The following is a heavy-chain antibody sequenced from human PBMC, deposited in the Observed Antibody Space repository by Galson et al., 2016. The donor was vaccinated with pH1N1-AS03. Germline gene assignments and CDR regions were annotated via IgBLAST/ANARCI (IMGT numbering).Heavy chain of an antibody. CDR3: ARDWREGYSSGWPYYYGMDV. Sequence: SVKVSCKASGGTFSSYAISWVRQAPGQGLEWMGGIIPIFGTANYAQKFQGRVTITADESTSTAYMELSSLRSEDTAVYYCARDWREGYSSGWPYYYGMDVWGQGTTVTVSS. CDR1: GGTFSSYA. D-gene: IGHD6-19*01. V-gene: IGHV1-69*13. J-gene: IGHJ6*02. CDR2: IIPIFGTA.